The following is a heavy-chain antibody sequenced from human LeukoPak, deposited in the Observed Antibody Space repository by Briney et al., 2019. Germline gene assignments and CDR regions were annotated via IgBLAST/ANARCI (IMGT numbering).Heavy chain of an antibody. J-gene: IGHJ4*02. CDR2: IKQDGSEK. V-gene: IGHV3-7*03. CDR3: VRTPIAAAGKGIWYFDY. Sequence: GGSLRLSCAASGFTFSSYWMSWVRQAPGKGLEWVANIKQDGSEKYYVDSVKGRFTISRDNAKNSLYLQMNSLRAEDTAVYYCVRTPIAAAGKGIWYFDYWGQGTLVTVSS. CDR1: GFTFSSYW. D-gene: IGHD6-13*01.